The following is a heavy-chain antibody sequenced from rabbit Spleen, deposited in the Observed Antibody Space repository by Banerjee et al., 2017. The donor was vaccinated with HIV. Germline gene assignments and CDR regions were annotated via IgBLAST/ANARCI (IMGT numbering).Heavy chain of an antibody. J-gene: IGHJ6*01. D-gene: IGHD1-1*01. CDR3: ARDTSSSFSSYGMDL. CDR1: GFSFSSSYW. V-gene: IGHV1S45*01. Sequence: QEQLEESGGDLVKPGASLTLTCTASGFSFSSSYWMCWVRQAPGKGLEWIGCIDTGSSGFTYFATWAKGRFTCSKTSSTTVTLQMTRLTAADTATYFCARDTSSSFSSYGMDLWGPGTLVTVS. CDR2: IDTGSSGFT.